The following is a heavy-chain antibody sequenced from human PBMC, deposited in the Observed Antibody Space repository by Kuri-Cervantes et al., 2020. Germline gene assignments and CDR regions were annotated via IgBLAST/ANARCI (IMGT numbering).Heavy chain of an antibody. D-gene: IGHD1-1*01. CDR2: INHSGST. CDR3: ARSSNWAAFDY. Sequence: SETLSLTCAVSGYSISSGYYWSWIRQPPGKGLEWIGEINHSGSTYYNPSLKSRVTISVDTSKNQFSLRLSSVTAADTAVYYCARSSNWAAFDYWGQGSLVTVSS. V-gene: IGHV4-38-2*01. J-gene: IGHJ4*02. CDR1: GYSISSGYY.